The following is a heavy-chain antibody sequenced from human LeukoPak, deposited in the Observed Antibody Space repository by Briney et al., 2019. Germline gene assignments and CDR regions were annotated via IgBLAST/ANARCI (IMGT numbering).Heavy chain of an antibody. V-gene: IGHV3-30*02. CDR1: GFTFSSYG. J-gene: IGHJ4*02. Sequence: GGSLRLSCAASGFTFSSYGMHWVRQAPGRGLEWVSFIRYDGSNKYYADSVKGRFTISRDNAKNTLYLQMNSLRAEDTAVYFCAKDYNNGFDYWGQGALVTVSS. D-gene: IGHD1-14*01. CDR2: IRYDGSNK. CDR3: AKDYNNGFDY.